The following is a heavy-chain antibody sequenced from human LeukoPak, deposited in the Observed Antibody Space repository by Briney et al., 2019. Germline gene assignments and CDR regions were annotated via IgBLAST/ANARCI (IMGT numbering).Heavy chain of an antibody. D-gene: IGHD3-16*01. V-gene: IGHV1-69*05. J-gene: IGHJ6*03. Sequence: GASVKVSCKAPGGTFSSYAISWVRQAPGQGLEWMGGIIPIFGTANYAQKFQGRVTITTDESTSTAYMELSSLRSEDTAVYYCARDGGVTRYYYYMDVWGKGTTVTVSS. CDR1: GGTFSSYA. CDR2: IIPIFGTA. CDR3: ARDGGVTRYYYYMDV.